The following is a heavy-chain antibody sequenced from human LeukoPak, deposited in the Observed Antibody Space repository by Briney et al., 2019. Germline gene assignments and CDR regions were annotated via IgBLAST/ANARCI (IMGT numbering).Heavy chain of an antibody. Sequence: SVKVSCKASGGTFSSYAISWVRQAPGQGLEWMGGIIPIFGTANYAQKFQGRVTITTDESTSTAYMELSSLRTEDTAFYYCAKDAPYNGRVFDSWGQGTLVTVSS. D-gene: IGHD5-12*01. CDR3: AKDAPYNGRVFDS. V-gene: IGHV1-69*05. J-gene: IGHJ4*02. CDR2: IIPIFGTA. CDR1: GGTFSSYA.